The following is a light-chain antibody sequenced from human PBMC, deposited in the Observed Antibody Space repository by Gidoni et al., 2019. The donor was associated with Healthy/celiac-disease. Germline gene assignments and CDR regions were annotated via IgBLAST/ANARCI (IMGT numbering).Light chain of an antibody. CDR3: QQYGSSPPYT. CDR2: GAS. J-gene: IGKJ2*01. CDR1: PSVSSSY. V-gene: IGKV3-20*01. Sequence: EIVLTQSPGTLSLSPGERATLSCRASPSVSSSYLAWYQQKPGQAPRLLIYGASSRVTGIPDRFSGSGSGTDFTLTISRLEPEDFAVYYCQQYGSSPPYTFGQGTKLEIK.